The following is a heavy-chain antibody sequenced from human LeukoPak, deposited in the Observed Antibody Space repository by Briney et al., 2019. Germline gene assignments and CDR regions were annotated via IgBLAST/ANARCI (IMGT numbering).Heavy chain of an antibody. CDR2: IWYDGGNK. Sequence: GGSLRLSCAASGFTFSSYGMHWVRQAPGKGLEWVAVIWYDGGNKYYADSVKGRFTISRDNSKNTLYLQMNSLRAEDTAVYYCARDLYSSGWYGGGYWGQGTLVTVSS. J-gene: IGHJ4*02. CDR1: GFTFSSYG. D-gene: IGHD6-19*01. CDR3: ARDLYSSGWYGGGY. V-gene: IGHV3-33*01.